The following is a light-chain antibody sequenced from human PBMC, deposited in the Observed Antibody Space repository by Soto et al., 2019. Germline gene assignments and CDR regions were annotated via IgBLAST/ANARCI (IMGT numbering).Light chain of an antibody. CDR2: DTS. CDR1: QSVSNNY. CDR3: QQYGSSPT. J-gene: IGKJ1*01. V-gene: IGKV3D-20*01. Sequence: EIVLTQSPGTLSLSPGERATLSCRASQSVSNNYLAWYQQKPGLAPRLILYDTSFRATGIPDRFSGSGSGTDFTLTISRLEPEDFAVCYCQQYGSSPTFGQGTKV.